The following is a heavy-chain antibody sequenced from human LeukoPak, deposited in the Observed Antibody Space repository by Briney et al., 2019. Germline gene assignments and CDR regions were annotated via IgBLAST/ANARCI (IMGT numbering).Heavy chain of an antibody. CDR3: VRGVGSSSPY. D-gene: IGHD6-6*01. CDR1: GFTFSSYG. Sequence: AGGSLRLSCAASGFTFSSYGMHWVRQAPGKGLEWVAVISYDGSNKYYADSVKGRFTISRDNSKNTLYLQMNSLRAEDTAVYYCVRGVGSSSPYWGQGTLVTVSS. J-gene: IGHJ4*02. CDR2: ISYDGSNK. V-gene: IGHV3-30*03.